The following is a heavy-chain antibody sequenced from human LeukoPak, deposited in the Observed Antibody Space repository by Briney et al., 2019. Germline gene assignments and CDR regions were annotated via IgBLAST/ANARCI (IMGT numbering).Heavy chain of an antibody. J-gene: IGHJ4*02. D-gene: IGHD2-15*01. Sequence: GGSLRLSCAASGFTFDDYAMHWVRQAPGKGLEWVSGISWNSGSIGYADSVKGRFTISRDNAKNSLYLQMNSLRDEDTAVYYCARELTPGSDGYFDYWGQGTLVTVSS. CDR1: GFTFDDYA. V-gene: IGHV3-9*01. CDR2: ISWNSGSI. CDR3: ARELTPGSDGYFDY.